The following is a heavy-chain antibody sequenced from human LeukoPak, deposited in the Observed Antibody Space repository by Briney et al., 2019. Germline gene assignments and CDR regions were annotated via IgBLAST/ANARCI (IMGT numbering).Heavy chain of an antibody. J-gene: IGHJ5*02. Sequence: GGSLRLSCAASGFTFSNFAMSWVRQAPGKGLEWVSATSGSGGDTYYADSVKGRSTISRDNSKNTLYLQMNSLRAEDTAVYYCARATVTRWFDPWGQGTLVTVSS. D-gene: IGHD4-17*01. V-gene: IGHV3-23*01. CDR2: TSGSGGDT. CDR1: GFTFSNFA. CDR3: ARATVTRWFDP.